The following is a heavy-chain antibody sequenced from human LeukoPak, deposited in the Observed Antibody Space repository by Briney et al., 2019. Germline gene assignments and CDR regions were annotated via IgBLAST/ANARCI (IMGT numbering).Heavy chain of an antibody. V-gene: IGHV1-8*01. CDR3: ARPLAAGRYYFDY. CDR2: MKPNSGST. J-gene: IGHJ4*02. Sequence: ASVKLSCKASGYTFTSYDINWMRQATGQGLEWMGWMKPNSGSTGCAQKFQGRVTMSRKTSISTAYMELSSLRSQDTAVYYCARPLAAGRYYFDYWGQGTLVTVSS. D-gene: IGHD6-13*01. CDR1: GYTFTSYD.